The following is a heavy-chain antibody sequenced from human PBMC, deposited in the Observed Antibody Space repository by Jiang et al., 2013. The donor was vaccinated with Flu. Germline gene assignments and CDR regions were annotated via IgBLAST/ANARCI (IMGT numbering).Heavy chain of an antibody. V-gene: IGHV4-61*02. Sequence: SISSGSYYWSWIRQPAGKGLEWIGRIYTSGSTNYNPSLKSRVTISVDTSKNQXSLKLSSVTAADTAVYYCARDYGGNPETFDYWGQGTLVTVSS. CDR2: IYTSGST. CDR1: SISSGSYY. D-gene: IGHD4-23*01. J-gene: IGHJ4*02. CDR3: ARDYGGNPETFDY.